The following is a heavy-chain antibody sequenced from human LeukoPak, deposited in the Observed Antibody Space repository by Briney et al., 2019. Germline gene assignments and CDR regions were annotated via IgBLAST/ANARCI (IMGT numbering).Heavy chain of an antibody. CDR3: ARVGSEEGYYFDY. Sequence: RPGGSLSLSCAASGFTFDDYGMSWVRQAPGKGLEWVSGINWNGESTGYADSVKGRFTISRDNAKNSLYLQMNSLRAEDTALFYCARVGSEEGYYFDYWGQGTLVTVSS. V-gene: IGHV3-20*04. J-gene: IGHJ4*02. D-gene: IGHD2-15*01. CDR2: INWNGEST. CDR1: GFTFDDYG.